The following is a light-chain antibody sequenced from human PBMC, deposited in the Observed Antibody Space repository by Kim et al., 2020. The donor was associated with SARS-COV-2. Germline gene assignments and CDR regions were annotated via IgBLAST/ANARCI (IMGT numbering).Light chain of an antibody. Sequence: DVLMTQSPLSLPVTLGQPASISCRSSRSLVFSDGKTYLNWFHQRPGQSPRRLIYKVSNRDSGVPDRFSGSGSGTDFTLKISRVEAEDVGVYYCMYGTHWPPSFTFGGGTKLEI. CDR2: KVS. V-gene: IGKV2-30*01. CDR3: MYGTHWPPSFT. J-gene: IGKJ4*01. CDR1: RSLVFSDGKTY.